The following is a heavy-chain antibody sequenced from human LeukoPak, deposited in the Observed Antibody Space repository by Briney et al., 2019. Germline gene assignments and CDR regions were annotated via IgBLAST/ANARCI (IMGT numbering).Heavy chain of an antibody. CDR3: ANSAAAALPHSYYFDY. CDR1: GFTFSSYA. Sequence: GGSLRLSCAASGFTFSSYAMSWVRQAPGKGLELVSGISGSGGSTYYADSVEGRFTISRDNSKNTLYLQMNRLRAKDTAVYYCANSAAAALPHSYYFDYWGQGTLVTVSS. V-gene: IGHV3-23*01. J-gene: IGHJ4*02. D-gene: IGHD6-13*01. CDR2: ISGSGGST.